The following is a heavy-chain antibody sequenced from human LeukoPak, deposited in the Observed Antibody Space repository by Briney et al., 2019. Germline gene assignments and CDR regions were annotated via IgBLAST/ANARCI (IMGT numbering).Heavy chain of an antibody. CDR2: IYYSGST. V-gene: IGHV4-4*02. D-gene: IGHD5-18*01. CDR3: ARARHSYGSYYFDY. Sequence: SGTLSLTCAVSGGSISSSNWWSWVRQPPGKGLEWIGYIYYSGSTNYNPSLKSRVTISVDTSKNQFSLKLSSVTAADTAVYYCARARHSYGSYYFDYWGQGTLVTVSS. CDR1: GGSISSSNW. J-gene: IGHJ4*02.